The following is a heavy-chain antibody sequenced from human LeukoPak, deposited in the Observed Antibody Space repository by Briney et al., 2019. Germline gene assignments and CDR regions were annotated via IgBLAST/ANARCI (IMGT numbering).Heavy chain of an antibody. Sequence: ASVKVSCKASGGTFSSYAISWVRQAPGQGLEWMGGIIPIFGTANYAQKFQGRVTITADKSTSTAYMELSSLRSEDTAVYYCAREVRYGDYASRAYYYYMDVWGKGTTVTVSS. CDR2: IIPIFGTA. J-gene: IGHJ6*03. CDR3: AREVRYGDYASRAYYYYMDV. V-gene: IGHV1-69*06. D-gene: IGHD4-17*01. CDR1: GGTFSSYA.